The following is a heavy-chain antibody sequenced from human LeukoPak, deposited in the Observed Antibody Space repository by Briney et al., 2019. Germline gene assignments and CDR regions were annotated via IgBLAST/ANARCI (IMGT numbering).Heavy chain of an antibody. J-gene: IGHJ6*01. D-gene: IGHD2-2*01. CDR1: GFTFSSYS. CDR3: ASSSVVVPAAIGWDYYYGMDV. CDR2: ISSSSSYI. Sequence: GGSLRLSCAASGFTFSSYSMNWVRQAPGKGLEWVSSISSSSSYIYYADSVKGRFTISRDNAKNSLYLQMNSLRAEDTAVYYCASSSVVVPAAIGWDYYYGMDV. V-gene: IGHV3-21*01.